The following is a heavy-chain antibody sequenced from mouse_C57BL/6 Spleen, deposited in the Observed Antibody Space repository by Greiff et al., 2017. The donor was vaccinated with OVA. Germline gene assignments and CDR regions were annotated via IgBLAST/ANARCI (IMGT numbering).Heavy chain of an antibody. V-gene: IGHV1-59*01. CDR2: IDPSDSYT. Sequence: VQLQQPGAELVRPGTSVKLSCKASGYTFTSYWMHWVKQRPGQGLEWIGVIDPSDSYTNYNQKFKGKATLTVDTSSSTAYMQLSSLTSEDSAVYYCARYYYDSDGGYYYAMDYWGQGTSVTVSS. J-gene: IGHJ4*01. CDR1: GYTFTSYW. D-gene: IGHD2-4*01. CDR3: ARYYYDSDGGYYYAMDY.